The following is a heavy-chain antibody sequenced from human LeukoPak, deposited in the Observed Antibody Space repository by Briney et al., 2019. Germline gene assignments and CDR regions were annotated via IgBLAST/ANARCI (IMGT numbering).Heavy chain of an antibody. CDR2: IFGSGGSA. CDR1: GFTFSSYA. D-gene: IGHD2-15*01. Sequence: GGSLRLSCTASGFTFSSYAMYWVRQAPGKGLEWVSGIFGSGGSAHYADSVKGRFTISRDNSKNTLYLQMNSLRAEDTAVYYCAKYVVVAALPVYYYYGMDVWGQGTTVTVSS. J-gene: IGHJ6*02. CDR3: AKYVVVAALPVYYYYGMDV. V-gene: IGHV3-23*01.